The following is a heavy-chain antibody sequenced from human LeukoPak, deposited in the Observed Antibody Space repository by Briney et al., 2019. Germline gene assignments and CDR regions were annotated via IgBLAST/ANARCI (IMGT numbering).Heavy chain of an antibody. J-gene: IGHJ4*02. CDR2: IYHSGST. V-gene: IGHV4-39*07. CDR3: ARAPADFWSGYYSYFDY. Sequence: PSETLSLTCTVSGGSISSSSYYWGWIRQPPGKGLEWIGRIYHSGSTYYNPSLKSRVTISVDTSKNQFSLTQSSLTAANTAVYYCARAPADFWSGYYSYFDYWGQGTLVTVSS. CDR1: GGSISSSSYY. D-gene: IGHD3-3*01.